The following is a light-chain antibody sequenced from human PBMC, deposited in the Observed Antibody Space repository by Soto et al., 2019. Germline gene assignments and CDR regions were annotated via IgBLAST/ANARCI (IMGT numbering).Light chain of an antibody. V-gene: IGKV3-20*01. CDR2: GAS. CDR1: QSVSSSY. Sequence: EIVLAQSPAILALSPGYRATLSCRASQSVSSSYLAWYQHKPGQAPRLLIHGASNRATGIPDRFSGSGSGTDFTLTISRLEPEDFAVYYCQQYGSSGTFGQGTKVDIK. J-gene: IGKJ1*01. CDR3: QQYGSSGT.